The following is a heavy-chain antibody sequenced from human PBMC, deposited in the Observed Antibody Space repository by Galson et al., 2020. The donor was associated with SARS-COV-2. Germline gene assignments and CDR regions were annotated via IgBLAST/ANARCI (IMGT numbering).Heavy chain of an antibody. CDR3: VKDPSITIFGVVPKTTPYAYGMDV. Sequence: GGSLRLSCAASGFSFSSYAMHWVRQAPGKGLEYVSTINRNGGSTYYADSVKGRFIISRDNSKNTLYLQMSSLRAEDTAVYYCVKDPSITIFGVVPKTTPYAYGMDVWGQGTTVTVSS. CDR2: INRNGGST. V-gene: IGHV3-64D*06. D-gene: IGHD3-3*01. CDR1: GFSFSSYA. J-gene: IGHJ6*02.